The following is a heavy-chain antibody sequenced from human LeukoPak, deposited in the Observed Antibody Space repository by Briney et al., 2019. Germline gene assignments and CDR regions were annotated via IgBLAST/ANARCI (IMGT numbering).Heavy chain of an antibody. Sequence: GASVKVSCKASGYTFTGYYMHWVRQAPGQGLEWMGWINPNSGGTNYAQKFQGRVTMTRDTSISTAYMELSRLRSDDTAVYYCARDLGTGDALGWTSDYGPWFDPWGQGTLVTVSS. D-gene: IGHD4-17*01. CDR1: GYTFTGYY. CDR2: INPNSGGT. CDR3: ARDLGTGDALGWTSDYGPWFDP. V-gene: IGHV1-2*02. J-gene: IGHJ5*02.